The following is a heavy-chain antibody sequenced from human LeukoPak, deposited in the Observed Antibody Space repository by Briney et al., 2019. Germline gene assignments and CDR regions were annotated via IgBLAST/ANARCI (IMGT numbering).Heavy chain of an antibody. D-gene: IGHD4-23*01. V-gene: IGHV4-34*01. J-gene: IGHJ4*02. CDR3: ARLNYGCNLGY. CDR2: INHSGST. Sequence: SETLSLTCAVYGGSFSGYYWSWIRQPPGKGLEWIGEINHSGSTNYNPSLKSRVTISVDTSKNQFSLKLSSVTAADTAVYYCARLNYGCNLGYWGQGTLVTVSS. CDR1: GGSFSGYY.